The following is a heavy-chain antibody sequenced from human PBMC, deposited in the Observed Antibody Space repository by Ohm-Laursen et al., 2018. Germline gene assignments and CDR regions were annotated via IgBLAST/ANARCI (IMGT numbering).Heavy chain of an antibody. CDR1: GLTFSYYW. Sequence: SLRLSCAASGLTFSYYWMHWVRQAPGKGLVWVSHIKNDGSTTTYADSVKGRFTISRDNAKNSLYLQMNSLRAEDTALYYCAKDLFGSSWDDAFDIWGQGTMVTVSS. V-gene: IGHV3-74*01. J-gene: IGHJ3*02. CDR2: IKNDGSTT. D-gene: IGHD6-13*01. CDR3: AKDLFGSSWDDAFDI.